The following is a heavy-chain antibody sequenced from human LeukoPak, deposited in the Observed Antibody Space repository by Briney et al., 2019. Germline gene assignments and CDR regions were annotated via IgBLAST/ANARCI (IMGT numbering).Heavy chain of an antibody. V-gene: IGHV3-23*01. CDR2: ISGSGGST. D-gene: IGHD3-10*01. CDR1: GFTFSSYA. J-gene: IGHJ4*02. Sequence: GGSLRLSCAASGFTFSSYAMSWVRQAPGKGLEWVSAISGSGGSTYYADSVKGRFTISRDNPKNTLYLQMNSLRAEDTAVYYCAKDKVRGVIPYYFDYWGQGTLVTVSS. CDR3: AKDKVRGVIPYYFDY.